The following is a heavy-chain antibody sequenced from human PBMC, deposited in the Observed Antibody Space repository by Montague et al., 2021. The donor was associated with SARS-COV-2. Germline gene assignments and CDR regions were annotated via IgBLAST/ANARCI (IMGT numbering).Heavy chain of an antibody. D-gene: IGHD1-26*01. CDR3: AKAHESRGYYEMDF. CDR2: ISWNGDDI. J-gene: IGHJ4*02. Sequence: SLRLSCAASGFSFSDYAMHWVRQVPGKGLEWVSGISWNGDDIGQADSVRGRFSIFRDITKKSLYLQMNSLRVEDTALYHCAKAHESRGYYEMDFWGQGVLVIVSS. V-gene: IGHV3-9*01. CDR1: GFSFSDYA.